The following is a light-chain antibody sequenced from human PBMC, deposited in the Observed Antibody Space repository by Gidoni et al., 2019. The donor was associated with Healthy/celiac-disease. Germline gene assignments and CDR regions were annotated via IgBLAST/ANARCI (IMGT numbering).Light chain of an antibody. CDR1: QSVSSSY. CDR2: GAS. CDR3: QQYGSSPRFT. Sequence: IVLPQSPGTLSLSPGERATLSCRASQSVSSSYLAWYQQKPGQPPRLLIYGASSRATGIPDRFSGSGSGTDFTLTISRLEPEDFAVYYCQQYGSSPRFTFGPXTKVEIK. J-gene: IGKJ3*01. V-gene: IGKV3-20*01.